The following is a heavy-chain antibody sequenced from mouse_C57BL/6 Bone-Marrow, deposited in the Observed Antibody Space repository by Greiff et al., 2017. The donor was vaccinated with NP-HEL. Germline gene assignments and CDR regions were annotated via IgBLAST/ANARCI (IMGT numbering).Heavy chain of an antibody. CDR1: GFTFTDYY. J-gene: IGHJ4*01. CDR2: IRHKANGYTT. Sequence: DVKLVESGGGLVQPGGSLSLSCAASGFTFTDYYMSWVRQPPGKALEWLGFIRHKANGYTTEYSASVKGRFTISRDNSQSILYLQMNALRAEDSATYYCASSIASAMDYWGQGTSVTVSS. D-gene: IGHD1-1*01. V-gene: IGHV7-3*01. CDR3: ASSIASAMDY.